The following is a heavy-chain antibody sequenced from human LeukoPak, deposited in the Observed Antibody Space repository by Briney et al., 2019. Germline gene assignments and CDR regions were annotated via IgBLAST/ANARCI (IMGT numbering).Heavy chain of an antibody. D-gene: IGHD3-10*01. CDR3: ARGSVLLWFGELNRSYYFDY. J-gene: IGHJ4*02. CDR1: GGSFSGYY. Sequence: SETLSLTCAVYGGSFSGYYWSWIRQPPGKGLEWIGEINHSGSTNYNPSLKSRVTISVDTSKNQFSLKLSSVTAADTAVYYCARGSVLLWFGELNRSYYFDYWGQGTLVTVFS. CDR2: INHSGST. V-gene: IGHV4-34*01.